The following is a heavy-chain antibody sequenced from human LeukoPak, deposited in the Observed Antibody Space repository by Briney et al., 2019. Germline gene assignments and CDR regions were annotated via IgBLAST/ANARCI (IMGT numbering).Heavy chain of an antibody. CDR1: GGSISSYY. D-gene: IGHD3-16*01. V-gene: IGHV4-59*01. CDR2: IYHSGST. CDR3: ARFTPQGYGWGGYNRFDP. Sequence: SETLPLTCTVSGGSISSYYWSWIRQPPGKGLEWIGSIYHSGSTYYNPSLKSRVTISVDTSKNQFSLNLTSVTAADTAVYYCARFTPQGYGWGGYNRFDPWGQGTLVTVSS. J-gene: IGHJ5*02.